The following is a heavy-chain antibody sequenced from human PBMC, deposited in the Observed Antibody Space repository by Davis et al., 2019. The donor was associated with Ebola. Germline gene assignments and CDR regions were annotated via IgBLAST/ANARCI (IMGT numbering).Heavy chain of an antibody. CDR1: EFTFSTYW. V-gene: IGHV3-7*01. Sequence: GESLKISCAASEFTFSTYWMNWVRKAPGKGLEWVANIEQDGSETNYVDSVKGRFTISRDNAKKSLYLQMNSLRAEDTAIYYCARSLSDYYGMDVWGKGTAVTVSS. J-gene: IGHJ6*04. CDR3: ARSLSDYYGMDV. CDR2: IEQDGSET.